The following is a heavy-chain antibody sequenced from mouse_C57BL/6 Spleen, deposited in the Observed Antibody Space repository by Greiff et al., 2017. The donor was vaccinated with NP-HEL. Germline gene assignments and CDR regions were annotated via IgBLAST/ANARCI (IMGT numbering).Heavy chain of an antibody. V-gene: IGHV5-16*01. CDR1: GFTFSDYY. CDR3: ARVYYYYWYFDV. J-gene: IGHJ1*03. CDR2: INYDGSST. D-gene: IGHD1-1*01. Sequence: EVKLVESEGGLVQPGSSMKLSCTASGFTFSDYYMAWVRQVPEKGLEWVANINYDGSSTYYLDSLKSRFIISRDNAKNILYLQMSSLKSEDTATYYCARVYYYYWYFDVWGKGTTVTVSS.